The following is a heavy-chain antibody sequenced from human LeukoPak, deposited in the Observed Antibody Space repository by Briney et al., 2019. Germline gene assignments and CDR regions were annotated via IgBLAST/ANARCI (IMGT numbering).Heavy chain of an antibody. Sequence: GGSLRLSCAASGFSFKSYAMNWVRQAPGKGLEWVSSISESGDSTHYADSVKGRFTISRDNSKNTLYLQMNSLRAEDTAVYYCAKSADELEYWGQGTLVTVSS. J-gene: IGHJ4*02. V-gene: IGHV3-23*01. CDR3: AKSADELEY. CDR1: GFSFKSYA. D-gene: IGHD1-1*01. CDR2: ISESGDST.